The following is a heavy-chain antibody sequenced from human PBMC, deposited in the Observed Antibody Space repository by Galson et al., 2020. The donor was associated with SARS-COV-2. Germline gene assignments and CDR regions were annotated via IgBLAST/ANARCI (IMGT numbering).Heavy chain of an antibody. V-gene: IGHV4-59*08. Sequence: SETLSLTCTVSGGSISSYYWSWIRQSPGKGLEWIGYISYSGITNYNPSLKSRVTISVDTSKNQFSLKLGSVTAADTAVYYCARHQKSTIFGVVIILGAFDVWGQGTMVTVSS. CDR1: GGSISSYY. CDR2: ISYSGIT. J-gene: IGHJ3*01. CDR3: ARHQKSTIFGVVIILGAFDV. D-gene: IGHD3-3*01.